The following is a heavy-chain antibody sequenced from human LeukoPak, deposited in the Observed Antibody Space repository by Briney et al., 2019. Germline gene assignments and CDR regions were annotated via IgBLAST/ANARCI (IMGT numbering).Heavy chain of an antibody. Sequence: SETLSLTCTVSGASINNNFWTWIRQPPGKGLEWIGYIYSSGSANYNPSLKSRVIISGDTSKNQISLNLTSVTAADTAVYYCARDLARAPGYSGYVQYFDCWGQGTLVTVSS. CDR2: IYSSGSA. D-gene: IGHD5-12*01. CDR3: ARDLARAPGYSGYVQYFDC. CDR1: GASINNNF. J-gene: IGHJ4*02. V-gene: IGHV4-4*08.